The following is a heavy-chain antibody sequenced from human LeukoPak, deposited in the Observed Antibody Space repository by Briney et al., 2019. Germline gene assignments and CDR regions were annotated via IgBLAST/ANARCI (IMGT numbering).Heavy chain of an antibody. CDR1: GFTFSDYY. CDR2: ISSSGSTI. CDR3: AREITIFGVVTRFDP. J-gene: IGHJ5*02. V-gene: IGHV3-11*01. D-gene: IGHD3-3*01. Sequence: PGGSLRLSCAASGFTFSDYYMSWIRQAPGKGLEWVSYISSSGSTIYYADSVKGRSTISRDNAKNSLYLQMNSLRAEDTAVYYCAREITIFGVVTRFDPWGQGTLVTVSS.